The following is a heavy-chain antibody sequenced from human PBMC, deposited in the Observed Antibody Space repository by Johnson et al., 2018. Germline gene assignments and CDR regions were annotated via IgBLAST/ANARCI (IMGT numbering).Heavy chain of an antibody. D-gene: IGHD2-15*01. CDR1: GGSISSGSYY. CDR2: IYPSGST. Sequence: QVQLQESGPGLVKPSQTLSLTCTVSGGSISSGSYYWSWIRQPAGKGREWIGRIYPSGSTNYNPSLKSRVTISVSTSKNQFSLKLSSVTAADTAVYYCARVVAATSLRYYYYMDVWGKGTTVTVS. CDR3: ARVVAATSLRYYYYMDV. J-gene: IGHJ6*03. V-gene: IGHV4-61*02.